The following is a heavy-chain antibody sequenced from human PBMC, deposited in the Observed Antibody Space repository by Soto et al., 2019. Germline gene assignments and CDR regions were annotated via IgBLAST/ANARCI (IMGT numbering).Heavy chain of an antibody. Sequence: AESLKISCKGSGYSFTSYWIGWFLQMPGKGLEWMGIIYPGDSDTRYSPSFQGQVTISADKSISTAYLQWSSLKASDTAMYYCASTVNPEDSIDYWGQGTLVTVSS. CDR3: ASTVNPEDSIDY. CDR1: GYSFTSYW. D-gene: IGHD4-4*01. CDR2: IYPGDSDT. J-gene: IGHJ4*02. V-gene: IGHV5-51*01.